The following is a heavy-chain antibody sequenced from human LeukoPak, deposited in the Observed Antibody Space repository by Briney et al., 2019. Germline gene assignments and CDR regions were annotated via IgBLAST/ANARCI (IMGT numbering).Heavy chain of an antibody. CDR2: IYYSGST. V-gene: IGHV4-59*01. CDR3: ARDSSQADYYYYYMDV. D-gene: IGHD2-2*01. Sequence: SETLSLTCTVSGGSISSYYWSWIRQPPGKGLEWIGYIYYSGSTNYNPSLKSRVTISVDTSKNQFSLKLSSVTAADTAVYYCARDSSQADYYYYYMDVSGKGTTVTVSS. CDR1: GGSISSYY. J-gene: IGHJ6*03.